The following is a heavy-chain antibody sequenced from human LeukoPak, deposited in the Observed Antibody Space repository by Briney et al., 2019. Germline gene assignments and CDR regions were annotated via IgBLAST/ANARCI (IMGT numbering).Heavy chain of an antibody. V-gene: IGHV4-34*01. D-gene: IGHD3-3*01. J-gene: IGHJ5*02. CDR1: GGSLNGHY. Sequence: PTETLSLTCAVYGGSLNGHYWSWIRQPPGKGLEWIGEGSESGGTKFNPSLKSRVTISADTSKNQFSLKLNSVTAADTAVYYCAKNGQSGFSFDPWGQGTLVTVSS. CDR3: AKNGQSGFSFDP. CDR2: GSESGGT.